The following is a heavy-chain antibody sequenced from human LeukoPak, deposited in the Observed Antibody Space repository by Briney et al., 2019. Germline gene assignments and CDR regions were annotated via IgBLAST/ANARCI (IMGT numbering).Heavy chain of an antibody. V-gene: IGHV4-34*01. Sequence: KPSETLSLTCAVYGGSFSGFYWSWIRQPPGKGLEWIGEINHSGSTNYNPSLKSRVAISVDTSKNQVSLKLSSATAADTAVYYCARDSYGDYSYDSWGQGTLVTVSS. CDR3: ARDSYGDYSYDS. J-gene: IGHJ4*02. D-gene: IGHD4-17*01. CDR2: INHSGST. CDR1: GGSFSGFY.